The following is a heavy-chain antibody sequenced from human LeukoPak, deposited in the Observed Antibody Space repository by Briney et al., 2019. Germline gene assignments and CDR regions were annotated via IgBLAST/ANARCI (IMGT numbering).Heavy chain of an antibody. Sequence: PGGSLRLSCAASGFTFSSYAMSWVRQAPGKGLEWVSAISGSGGSTYYADSVKGRFTISRDNSKNTLYLQMNSLRAEDTAVYYCAKAGRYCSGGNCYLFDYWGQGTLVTVSS. V-gene: IGHV3-23*01. CDR3: AKAGRYCSGGNCYLFDY. D-gene: IGHD2-15*01. J-gene: IGHJ4*02. CDR1: GFTFSSYA. CDR2: ISGSGGST.